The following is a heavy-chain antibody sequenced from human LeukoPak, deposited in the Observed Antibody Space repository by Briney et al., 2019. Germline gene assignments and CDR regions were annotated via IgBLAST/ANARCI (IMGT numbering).Heavy chain of an antibody. CDR1: GGSFSGYY. J-gene: IGHJ4*02. V-gene: IGHV4-34*01. CDR2: INHSGST. Sequence: ETLSLTCAVYGGSFSGYYWSWIRQPPGKGLEWIGEINHSGSTNYNPSLKSRVTISVDTSKNQFSLKLSSVTAADTAVYYCARRKGYLHYWGQGTLVTVSS. CDR3: ARRKGYLHY.